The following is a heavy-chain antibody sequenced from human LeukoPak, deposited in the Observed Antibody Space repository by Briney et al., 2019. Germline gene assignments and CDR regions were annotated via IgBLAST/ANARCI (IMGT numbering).Heavy chain of an antibody. J-gene: IGHJ4*02. CDR3: ARDNYGDYFLDY. D-gene: IGHD4-17*01. V-gene: IGHV3-30*04. CDR2: ISHDGRDK. Sequence: GGSLRLSCAASGFTFSNYAMHWVRQTPGKGLEWVAAISHDGRDKYSADSVKGRFTISRDNSKNTLYLQMNSLRAEDTAVYFCARDNYGDYFLDYWGQGTLVTVSS. CDR1: GFTFSNYA.